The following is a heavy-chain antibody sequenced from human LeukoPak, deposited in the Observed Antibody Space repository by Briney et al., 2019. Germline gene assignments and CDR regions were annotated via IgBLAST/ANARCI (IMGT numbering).Heavy chain of an antibody. CDR1: GYTFTSYG. CDR3: ARDYYGSGSYYAYPLYYHYGMDV. Sequence: GASVKVSCKASGYTFTSYGISWVRQAPGQGLEWMGWISAYNGNTNYAQKLQGRVTMTTDTSTSTAYMELRSLRSDDTAVYYCARDYYGSGSYYAYPLYYHYGMDVWGQGTTVTVSS. V-gene: IGHV1-18*01. J-gene: IGHJ6*02. D-gene: IGHD3-10*01. CDR2: ISAYNGNT.